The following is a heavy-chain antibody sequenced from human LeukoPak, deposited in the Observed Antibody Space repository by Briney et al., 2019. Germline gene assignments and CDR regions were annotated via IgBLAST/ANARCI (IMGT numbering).Heavy chain of an antibody. CDR3: ARENIVAKSCDY. CDR1: GFTFSSYA. V-gene: IGHV3-23*01. CDR2: ISGSGGST. D-gene: IGHD5-12*01. J-gene: IGHJ4*02. Sequence: PGGSLRLSCAASGFTFSSYAMSWVRQAPGKGLEWVSAISGSGGSTYYADSVKGRFTISRDNSKNTLYLQVSSLRAEDTAVYYCARENIVAKSCDYWGQGTLVTVSS.